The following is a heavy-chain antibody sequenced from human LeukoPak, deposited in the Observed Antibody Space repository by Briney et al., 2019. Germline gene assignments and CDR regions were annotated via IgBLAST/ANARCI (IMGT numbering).Heavy chain of an antibody. V-gene: IGHV4-34*01. J-gene: IGHJ4*02. Sequence: SETLSLTCAVYGGSFSGYYWSWIRQPPGKGLEWIGEINHSGSTTYNPSLKSRVTISVDTSKNQFSLKLSSVTAADTAVYYCARLFITSPGFDYWGQGTLVTVSS. CDR3: ARLFITSPGFDY. D-gene: IGHD3-22*01. CDR2: INHSGST. CDR1: GGSFSGYY.